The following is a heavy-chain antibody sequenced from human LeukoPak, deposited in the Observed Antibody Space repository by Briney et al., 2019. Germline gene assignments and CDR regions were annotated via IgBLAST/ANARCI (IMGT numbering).Heavy chain of an antibody. CDR3: ARVHYSGGSCYSLDY. J-gene: IGHJ4*02. CDR2: IDPSDSYT. CDR1: GYSFSSYW. D-gene: IGHD2-15*01. Sequence: GESLKTSCKGSGYSFSSYWISWVRQMPGKGLEWMGRIDPSDSYTNYSPSFQGHVTISADKSISTAYLQWSSLKASDTAMYYCARVHYSGGSCYSLDYWGQGTLVTVSS. V-gene: IGHV5-10-1*01.